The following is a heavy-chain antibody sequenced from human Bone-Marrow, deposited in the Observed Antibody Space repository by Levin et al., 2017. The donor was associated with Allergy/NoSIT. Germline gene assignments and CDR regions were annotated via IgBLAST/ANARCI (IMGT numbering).Heavy chain of an antibody. CDR2: TFYTSKW. D-gene: IGHD1-14*01. CDR1: GDSFSSSGVA. CDR3: ARGRNSAFDY. V-gene: IGHV6-1*01. Sequence: SQTLSLTCDISGDSFSSSGVAWNWIRQSPSRGLEWLGRTFYTSKWVSSAVESRIIISADTSKNQFSLLVNSVTPEDTALYYCARGRNSAFDYWGQGTLVTVSS. J-gene: IGHJ4*02.